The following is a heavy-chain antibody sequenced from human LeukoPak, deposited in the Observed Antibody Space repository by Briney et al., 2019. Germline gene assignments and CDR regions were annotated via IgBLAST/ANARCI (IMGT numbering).Heavy chain of an antibody. Sequence: GGSLRLSCAASGFTFSSHAMHWVRQAPGKGPEYVSTISINGVNIYYADSVKGRFTISRDNSKDTLFLQMGSLRIEDTAVYYCARDLDGSYNFDYWGPGTLVTVSS. J-gene: IGHJ4*02. CDR3: ARDLDGSYNFDY. D-gene: IGHD1-26*01. CDR2: ISINGVNI. CDR1: GFTFSSHA. V-gene: IGHV3-64*02.